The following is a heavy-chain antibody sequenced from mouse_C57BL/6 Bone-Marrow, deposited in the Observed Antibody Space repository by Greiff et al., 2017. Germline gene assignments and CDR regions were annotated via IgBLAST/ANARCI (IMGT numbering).Heavy chain of an antibody. J-gene: IGHJ3*01. CDR3: ARGGGLRRDGFAY. CDR1: GYTFTSYW. V-gene: IGHV1-52*01. CDR2: IDPSDSET. D-gene: IGHD2-2*01. Sequence: VQLQQPGAELVRPGSSVKLSCKASGYTFTSYWMHWVKQRPIQGLEWIGNIDPSDSETHYNQKFKDKATLTVDKSSSTAYMQLSSLTSEDAAVYYCARGGGLRRDGFAYWGQGTLVTVSA.